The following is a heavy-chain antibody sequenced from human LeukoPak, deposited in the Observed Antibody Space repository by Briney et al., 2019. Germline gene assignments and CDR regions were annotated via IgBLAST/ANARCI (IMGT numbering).Heavy chain of an antibody. CDR2: INPNSGGT. J-gene: IGHJ3*02. D-gene: IGHD2-2*01. V-gene: IGHV1-2*02. CDR1: GGTFSSYA. CDR3: ARSCSSTSCYHDAFDI. Sequence: ASVKVSCKASGGTFSSYAISWVRQAPGQGLEWMGWINPNSGGTNYAQKFQGRVTMTRDTSISTAYMELSRLRSDDTAVYYCARSCSSTSCYHDAFDIWGQGTMVTVSS.